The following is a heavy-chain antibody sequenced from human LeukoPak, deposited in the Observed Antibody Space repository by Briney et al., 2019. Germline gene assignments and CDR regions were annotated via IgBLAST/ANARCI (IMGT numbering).Heavy chain of an antibody. Sequence: PGGSLRLSCAASGFTFSSYWMSWVRQAPGKGLELVANIKQDGSEKYYVDSVKGRFTISRDNAKNSLYLQMNSLRAEDTAVYYCARDQTVLRFLEWFDYWGQGTLVTVSS. V-gene: IGHV3-7*01. D-gene: IGHD3-3*01. CDR2: IKQDGSEK. CDR1: GFTFSSYW. CDR3: ARDQTVLRFLEWFDY. J-gene: IGHJ4*02.